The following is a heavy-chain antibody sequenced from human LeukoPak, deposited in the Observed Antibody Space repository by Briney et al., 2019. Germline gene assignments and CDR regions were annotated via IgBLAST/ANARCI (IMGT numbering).Heavy chain of an antibody. CDR3: ARDVRAAAGMYYYYYMDV. J-gene: IGHJ6*03. D-gene: IGHD6-13*01. CDR1: GGSISSHY. V-gene: IGHV4-59*11. Sequence: PSETLSLTCTVSGGSISSHYWSWIRQPPGKGLEWIGYIYYSGSTNYNPSLKSRVTISVDTSKNQLSPKLSSVTAADTAVYYCARDVRAAAGMYYYYYMDVWGKGTTVTVSS. CDR2: IYYSGST.